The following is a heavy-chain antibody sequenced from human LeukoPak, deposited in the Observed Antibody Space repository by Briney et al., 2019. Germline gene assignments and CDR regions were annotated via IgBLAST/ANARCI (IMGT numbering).Heavy chain of an antibody. CDR1: GHTFTSYG. J-gene: IGHJ4*02. CDR3: ARGGSGWSRDY. CDR2: ISAYNGNT. Sequence: ASVKVSCKASGHTFTSYGICWVRQAPGQGLEWMGWISAYNGNTNYAQKLQGRVTMTTDTSTSTVYMELRSLTSDDTAVYYCARGGSGWSRDYWGQGTLVTVSS. D-gene: IGHD6-19*01. V-gene: IGHV1-18*01.